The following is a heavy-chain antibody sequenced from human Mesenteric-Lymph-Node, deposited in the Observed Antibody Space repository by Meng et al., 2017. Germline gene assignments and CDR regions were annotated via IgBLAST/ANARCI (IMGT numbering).Heavy chain of an antibody. CDR2: IYHNGST. Sequence: QLQLQESGSGLVKPSQTLSLTCAVSSGPIVSTDYSCSWIRRPPGKGLEWIGYIYHNGSTYYNPSLKSRVTISMGKSNNQLSLKLNSVTAADTAVYYCATQESKDGHNPYWGQGTLVTVSS. CDR3: ATQESKDGHNPY. D-gene: IGHD5-24*01. V-gene: IGHV4-30-2*01. J-gene: IGHJ4*02. CDR1: SGPIVSTDYS.